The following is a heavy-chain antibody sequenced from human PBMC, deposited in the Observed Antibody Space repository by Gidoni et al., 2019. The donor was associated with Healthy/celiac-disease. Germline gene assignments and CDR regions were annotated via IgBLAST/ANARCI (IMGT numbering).Heavy chain of an antibody. CDR3: ARVLRWLQFNN. CDR2: ISSSSSYI. D-gene: IGHD5-12*01. V-gene: IGHV3-21*01. CDR1: GFPFSTYS. J-gene: IGHJ4*02. Sequence: EVQLVESGGGLVKPGGSLRLSCAASGFPFSTYSMNWVRQAPGKGLEWVSYISSSSSYIYYADSVKGRFTISRDNAKNSLYLQMNRLRAEDTAVYYCARVLRWLQFNNWGQGTLVTVSS.